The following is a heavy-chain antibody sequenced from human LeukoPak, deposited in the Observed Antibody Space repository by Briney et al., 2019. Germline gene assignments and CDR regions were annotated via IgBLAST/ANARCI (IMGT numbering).Heavy chain of an antibody. Sequence: PSETLSLTCAVYGGSFSGYYWSWIRQPPGKGLEWIGEINHSGSTNYNPSLKSRVTISVDTSKNQFSLKLSSVTAADTAVYYYARAVVVTAYDFWGQGTLVTVSS. CDR3: ARAVVVTAYDF. V-gene: IGHV4-34*01. D-gene: IGHD2-21*02. CDR2: INHSGST. CDR1: GGSFSGYY. J-gene: IGHJ4*02.